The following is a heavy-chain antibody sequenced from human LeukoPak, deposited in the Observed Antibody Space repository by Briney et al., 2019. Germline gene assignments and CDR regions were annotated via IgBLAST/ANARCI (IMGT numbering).Heavy chain of an antibody. Sequence: GGSLRLSCAASGFTFSSYNMNWVRQAPGKGLEWVSSISTASDYIYYADSLKGRFTISRDNAKNSLYLQMNSLRAADTAVYYCARVGVLSSSWLLYWGQGTLVTVSS. CDR2: ISTASDYI. D-gene: IGHD6-13*01. CDR3: ARVGVLSSSWLLY. CDR1: GFTFSSYN. V-gene: IGHV3-21*01. J-gene: IGHJ4*02.